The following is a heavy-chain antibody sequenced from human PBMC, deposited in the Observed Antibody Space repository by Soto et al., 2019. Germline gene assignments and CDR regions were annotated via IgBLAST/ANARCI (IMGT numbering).Heavy chain of an antibody. CDR2: IYSGGST. Sequence: EVQLVESGGGLVQPGGSLRLSCAASGFTVSSNYMSWARQAPGKGLEWVSVIYSGGSTYYADSVKGRFTISRDNSKNTLYLQMNSLRAEDTAVYYCAREGEGYCTNGVCSPLDAFDIWGQGTMVTVSS. CDR3: AREGEGYCTNGVCSPLDAFDI. CDR1: GFTVSSNY. V-gene: IGHV3-66*01. D-gene: IGHD2-8*01. J-gene: IGHJ3*02.